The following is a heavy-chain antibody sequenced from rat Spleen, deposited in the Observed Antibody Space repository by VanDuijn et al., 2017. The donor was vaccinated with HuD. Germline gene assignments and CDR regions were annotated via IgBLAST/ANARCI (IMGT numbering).Heavy chain of an antibody. V-gene: IGHV2S63*01. D-gene: IGHD1-11*01. J-gene: IGHJ3*01. CDR2: MWGDGST. CDR3: ARSYGGYTSNWFPY. CDR1: GFSLTDYS. Sequence: VQLKESGPGLVQPSQTLSLTCTVSGFSLTDYSIHWVRQPPGQGLEWMGVMWGDGSTDYNSALKSRLRISRDTSKSQVFLKMNSLQTDDTVIYFCARSYGGYTSNWFPYWGQGTLVTVSS.